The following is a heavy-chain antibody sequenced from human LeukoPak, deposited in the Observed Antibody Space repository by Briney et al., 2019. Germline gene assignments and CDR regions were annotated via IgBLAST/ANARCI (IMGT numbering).Heavy chain of an antibody. V-gene: IGHV3-43*01. J-gene: IGHJ4*02. D-gene: IGHD5-18*01. CDR3: AKDIGDTAMGSFHY. CDR1: GFTFDDYT. Sequence: GGSLRLSCAASGFTFDDYTMHWVRQAPGRGLEWVSLISWDGGSTYADSVKGRFTISRDNSKNALYLQMNSLRTEDPALYYCAKDIGDTAMGSFHYWGQGTLVTVSS. CDR2: ISWDGGST.